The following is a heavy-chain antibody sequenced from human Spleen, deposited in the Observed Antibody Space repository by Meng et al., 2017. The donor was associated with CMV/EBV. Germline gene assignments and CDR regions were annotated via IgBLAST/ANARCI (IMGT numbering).Heavy chain of an antibody. CDR3: ARDPYYVSYYYYGMDV. CDR2: INPNSGDT. Sequence: ASVKVSCKTSGYTFTTYYIHWVRQAPGQGLEWMGWINPNSGDTNYAQKFQGRVTMTRDRSISTAYMEMSGLISDDTAIYYCARDPYYVSYYYYGMDVWGQGTTVTSP. CDR1: GYTFTTYY. J-gene: IGHJ6*02. V-gene: IGHV1-2*02. D-gene: IGHD3-10*02.